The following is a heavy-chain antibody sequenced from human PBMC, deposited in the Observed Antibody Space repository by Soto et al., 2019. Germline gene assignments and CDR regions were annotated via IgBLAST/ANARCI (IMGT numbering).Heavy chain of an antibody. CDR1: RFTFSSYQ. D-gene: IGHD3-10*01. J-gene: IGHJ6*02. V-gene: IGHV3-7*01. CDR3: AREEGKSTSGYYYYGMDV. CDR2: IKQDGSEN. Sequence: PGASLRLSCAASRFTFSSYQTSWVRQAPGKGLEWVANIKQDGSENYYVDSVWGRFSISRDNAKNSLYLQMNRLRAEDPAVYSYAREEGKSTSGYYYYGMDVWGQGTRVTVSS.